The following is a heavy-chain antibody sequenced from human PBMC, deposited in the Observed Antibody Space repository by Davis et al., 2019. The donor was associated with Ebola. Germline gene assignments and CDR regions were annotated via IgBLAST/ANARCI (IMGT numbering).Heavy chain of an antibody. V-gene: IGHV3-23*01. Sequence: ESLMISCAASGFISSSYVMSWVRHAPGKGLEWVSTLGTSADTYYADSVKGRFTISRDNSKNTLYLQMNGLRVEDTAIYYCAKDTSNIWFDIWGQGTMVTVSS. CDR2: LGTSADT. CDR3: AKDTSNIWFDI. J-gene: IGHJ3*02. D-gene: IGHD1-26*01. CDR1: GFISSSYV.